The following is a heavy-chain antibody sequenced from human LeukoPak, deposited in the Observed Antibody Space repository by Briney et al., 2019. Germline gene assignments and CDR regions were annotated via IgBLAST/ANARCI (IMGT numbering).Heavy chain of an antibody. CDR3: ARLYYYDSSGYYGYYFDY. D-gene: IGHD3-22*01. Sequence: GGSLRLSCAASGFTVSSNYMSWVRQAPGKGLEWVSVIYSGGSTYYADSVKGRFTISRDNSKNTLYLQMNSLRAEDTAVYYCARLYYYDSSGYYGYYFDYWGQGTLVTVSS. J-gene: IGHJ4*02. CDR2: IYSGGST. V-gene: IGHV3-66*01. CDR1: GFTVSSNY.